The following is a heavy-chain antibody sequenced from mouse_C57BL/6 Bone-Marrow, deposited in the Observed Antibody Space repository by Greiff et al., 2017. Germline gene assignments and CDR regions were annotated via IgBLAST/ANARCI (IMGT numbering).Heavy chain of an antibody. CDR2: IGSGGST. D-gene: IGHD3-2*02. CDR3: ARGDSSGSWFAY. J-gene: IGHJ3*01. CDR1: GFSLTSYG. V-gene: IGHV2-2*01. Sequence: QVQLKESGPGLVQPSQSLSITCTVSGFSLTSYGVHWVRQSPGKGLEWLGVIGSGGSTDYNAAFISRLGISKDNSTSQVFFKMNSLQADDTALYYCARGDSSGSWFAYWGQGTLVTVSA.